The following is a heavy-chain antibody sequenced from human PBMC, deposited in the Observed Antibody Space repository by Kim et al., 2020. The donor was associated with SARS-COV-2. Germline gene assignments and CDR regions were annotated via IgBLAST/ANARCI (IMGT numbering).Heavy chain of an antibody. D-gene: IGHD3-10*01. J-gene: IGHJ4*02. CDR1: GGSFSGYY. V-gene: IGHV4-34*01. Sequence: SETLSLTCAVYGGSFSGYYWSWIRQPPGKGLEWIGEINHSGSTNYNPSLKSRVTISVDTSKNQFSLKLSSVTAADTAVYYCARARGSGSYYRAYDYWGQGTLVTVSS. CDR2: INHSGST. CDR3: ARARGSGSYYRAYDY.